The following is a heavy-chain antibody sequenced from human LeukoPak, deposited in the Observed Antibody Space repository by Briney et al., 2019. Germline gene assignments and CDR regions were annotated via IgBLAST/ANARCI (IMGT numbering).Heavy chain of an antibody. CDR3: AKDWWELLGEVPH. D-gene: IGHD1-26*01. J-gene: IGHJ4*02. CDR1: GFTVSNNY. Sequence: GGSLRLSCVVSGFTVSNNYMKWVRQAPGKGLEWVSTIYGGGSTYYADSVRGRFTISRDNSKNTLYLQMNSLRAEDTAVYYCAKDWWELLGEVPHWGQGTLVTVSS. V-gene: IGHV3-53*01. CDR2: IYGGGST.